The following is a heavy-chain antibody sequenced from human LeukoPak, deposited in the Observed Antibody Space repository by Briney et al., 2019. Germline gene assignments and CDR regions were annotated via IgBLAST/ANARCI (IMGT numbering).Heavy chain of an antibody. V-gene: IGHV1-2*02. CDR1: GYTFTGYY. Sequence: GASVKVSCKASGYTFTGYYMHWVRQAPGQGLEWMGWINPNSGGTNYAQKLQGRVTMTTDTSTSTAYMELRSLRSDDTAVYYCAKVVGGSPPQPFEYWGQGTLLTVTS. CDR2: INPNSGGT. CDR3: AKVVGGSPPQPFEY. D-gene: IGHD1-26*01. J-gene: IGHJ4*02.